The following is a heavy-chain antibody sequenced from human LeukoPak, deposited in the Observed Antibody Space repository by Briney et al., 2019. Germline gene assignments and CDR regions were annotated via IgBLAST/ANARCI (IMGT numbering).Heavy chain of an antibody. J-gene: IGHJ4*02. CDR2: INPSGST. CDR1: GGSFSGYY. V-gene: IGHV4-34*01. D-gene: IGHD5-18*01. CDR3: ARHVGYNYDNRLDY. Sequence: SETLSLICAVYGGSFSGYYWSWIRQPPGKGLEWIGEINPSGSTNYNSSLKSRVTISVDTPKNQFSLNLSSVTAADTAVYYCARHVGYNYDNRLDYWGQGTLVIVSS.